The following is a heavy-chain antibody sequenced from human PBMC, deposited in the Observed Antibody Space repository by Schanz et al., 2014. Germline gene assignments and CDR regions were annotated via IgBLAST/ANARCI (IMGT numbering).Heavy chain of an antibody. V-gene: IGHV3-43*01. CDR3: AKDSRGSSFDMDV. J-gene: IGHJ6*02. Sequence: VQLVESGGVVAQPGGSLRLSCAASGFSFDDYTMHWVRQAPGKGLEWVSLIDRDGGHTYYADSVKGRFTISRDNSKNSLYLQMNSLRTKDTALYYCAKDSRGSSFDMDVWGQGTTVTVSS. D-gene: IGHD1-26*01. CDR2: IDRDGGHT. CDR1: GFSFDDYT.